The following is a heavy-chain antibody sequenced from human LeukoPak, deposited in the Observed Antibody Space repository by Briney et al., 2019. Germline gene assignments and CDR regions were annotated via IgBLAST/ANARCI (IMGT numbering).Heavy chain of an antibody. J-gene: IGHJ4*02. CDR2: ISSSSSTI. CDR3: ARERIINGDCIDH. V-gene: IGHV3-48*01. CDR1: GFTFSSYS. Sequence: GGSLRLSCAASGFTFSSYSMNWVRQAPGKGLEWVSYISSSSSTIYYADSVKGRFTISRDNAKNSLYLQMNSLRAEDTAVYYCARERIINGDCIDHWGQGTLVTVSS. D-gene: IGHD4-17*01.